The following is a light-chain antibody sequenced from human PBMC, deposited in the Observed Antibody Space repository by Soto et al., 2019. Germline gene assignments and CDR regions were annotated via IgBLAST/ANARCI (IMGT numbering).Light chain of an antibody. CDR3: SSYSGSNTLV. J-gene: IGLJ2*01. CDR1: GSDIAVYDF. Sequence: QSVLTQPPSASGSPGQSVTISCAGTGSDIAVYDFVSWYQQHPGKAPKLIIYEVSKRPSGVPDRFSASKSGNTASLTVSVLQAEDEADYYCSSYSGSNTLVFGGGTKLTVL. V-gene: IGLV2-8*01. CDR2: EVS.